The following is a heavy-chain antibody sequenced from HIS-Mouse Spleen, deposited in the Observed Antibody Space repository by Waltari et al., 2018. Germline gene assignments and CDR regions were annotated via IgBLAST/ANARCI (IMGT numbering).Heavy chain of an antibody. J-gene: IGHJ2*01. CDR3: AREIPYSSSWYDWYFDL. V-gene: IGHV4-39*07. CDR1: GGSCSSSLYS. Sequence: LQLPVSGPGLGKPSDTLPVTCPVSGGSCSSSLYSVGWIRQPPGKGLEWIGSIYYNGSTYYNPSLKSRVTISVDTSKNQFSRKLSSVTAADTAVYYCAREIPYSSSWYDWYFDLWGRGTLVTVSS. D-gene: IGHD6-13*01. CDR2: IYYNGST.